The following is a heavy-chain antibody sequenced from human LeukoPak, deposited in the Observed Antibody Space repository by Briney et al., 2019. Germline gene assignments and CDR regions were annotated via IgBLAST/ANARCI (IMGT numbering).Heavy chain of an antibody. CDR2: IYSGGST. CDR3: ARGNYYDSSPSYFDY. V-gene: IGHV3-66*01. CDR1: GFTFSNYA. J-gene: IGHJ4*02. Sequence: GGSLRLSCAASGFTFSNYAMSCVRQAPGKGLEWVSVIYSGGSTYYADSVKGRFTISRDNSKNTLYLQMNSLRAEDTAVYYCARGNYYDSSPSYFDYWGQGTLVTVSS. D-gene: IGHD3-22*01.